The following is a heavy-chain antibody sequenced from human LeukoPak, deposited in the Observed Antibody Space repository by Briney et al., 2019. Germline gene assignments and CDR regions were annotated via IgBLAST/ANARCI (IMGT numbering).Heavy chain of an antibody. Sequence: ASVKVSCKASGYTFTGYYMHWVRQAPGQGLEWMGWINPNSGGTNYAQKFQGRVTMTRDTSISTAYMELSRLRSDDTAVYYCARAEGPSGSFDYWGQGTLVTVSS. D-gene: IGHD6-25*01. CDR3: ARAEGPSGSFDY. CDR1: GYTFTGYY. J-gene: IGHJ4*02. V-gene: IGHV1-2*02. CDR2: INPNSGGT.